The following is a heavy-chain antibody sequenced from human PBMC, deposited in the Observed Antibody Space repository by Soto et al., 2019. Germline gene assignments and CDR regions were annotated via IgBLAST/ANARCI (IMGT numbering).Heavy chain of an antibody. Sequence: SETLSLTSTVSGGSISSGGYYWSWIRQHPGKGLEWIGYIYYSGCTYYNPSLKSRVTISVYTSKNQFSLKLRSVTAADTAVYYCAIREVGGFTTPGIDAFDLWGEGTVVTVSS. CDR2: IYYSGCT. CDR3: AIREVGGFTTPGIDAFDL. V-gene: IGHV4-31*03. D-gene: IGHD3-3*01. CDR1: GGSISSGGYY. J-gene: IGHJ3*01.